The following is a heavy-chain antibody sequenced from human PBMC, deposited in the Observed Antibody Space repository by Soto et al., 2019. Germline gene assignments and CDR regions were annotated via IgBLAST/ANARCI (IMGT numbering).Heavy chain of an antibody. V-gene: IGHV4-31*11. CDR3: ARGIVATRKNWFDP. CDR1: GGSISSGGYY. Sequence: QVQLQESGPGLVKPSQTLSLTCAVSGGSISSGGYYWSWIRQHPGKGLEWIGYIYYSGSTYYNPSLKSRVTISVDTSKNQFSLKLSSVTAADTAVYYCARGIVATRKNWFDPWGQGTLVTVSS. D-gene: IGHD5-12*01. CDR2: IYYSGST. J-gene: IGHJ5*02.